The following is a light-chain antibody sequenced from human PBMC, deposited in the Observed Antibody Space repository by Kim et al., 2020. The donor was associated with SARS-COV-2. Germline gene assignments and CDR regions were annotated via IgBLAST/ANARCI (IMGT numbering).Light chain of an antibody. V-gene: IGLV3-1*01. CDR3: QAWDSGAVV. Sequence: SYELTQPPSVSVSPGQTAIISCSGDKLENKYVSWYQQRQGQSPVLVIYQDTKRPSGIPERLSGSNSGNTATLTISETQAMDEADYYCQAWDSGAVVFGGGTKVTVL. J-gene: IGLJ2*01. CDR1: KLENKY. CDR2: QDT.